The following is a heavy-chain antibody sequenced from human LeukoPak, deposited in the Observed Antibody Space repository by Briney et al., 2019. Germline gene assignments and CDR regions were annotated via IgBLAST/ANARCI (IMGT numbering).Heavy chain of an antibody. CDR1: VGSMSSYY. D-gene: IGHD3-9*01. CDR3: ARDTFWLGKYYFDY. Sequence: SETLSLTCSVSVGSMSSYYWIWIRQSAGKGLEWIGRIYTSGSTNYNPSLKTRLTMSVDTSKTHFSLKLRSVTAADTAVYSCARDTFWLGKYYFDYWGQGTLVTVSS. J-gene: IGHJ4*02. V-gene: IGHV4-4*07. CDR2: IYTSGST.